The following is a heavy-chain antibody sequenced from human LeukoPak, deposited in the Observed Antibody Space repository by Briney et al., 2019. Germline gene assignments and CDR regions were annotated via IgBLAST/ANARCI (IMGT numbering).Heavy chain of an antibody. CDR2: ISGSGGST. D-gene: IGHD2-15*01. Sequence: PGGSLRLSCAASRFIFSDYYMSWIRQAPGKGLEWVSTISGSGGSTYYADSVKGRFTISRDNAKNTLYLQMNSLRAEDTAVYYCARGYCSGGSCYLKTGNWFDPWGQGTLVTVSS. J-gene: IGHJ5*02. CDR3: ARGYCSGGSCYLKTGNWFDP. V-gene: IGHV3-11*04. CDR1: RFIFSDYY.